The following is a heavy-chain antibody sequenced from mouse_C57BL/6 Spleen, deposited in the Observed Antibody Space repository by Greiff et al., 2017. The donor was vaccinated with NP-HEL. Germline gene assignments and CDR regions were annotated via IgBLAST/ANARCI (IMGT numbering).Heavy chain of an antibody. D-gene: IGHD2-4*01. V-gene: IGHV6-3*01. CDR1: GFTFSNYW. J-gene: IGHJ3*01. CDR2: IRLKSDNYAT. CDR3: TLYYDYEGAWFAY. Sequence: DVQLQESGGGLVQPGGSMKLSCVASGFTFSNYWMNWVRQSPEKGLEWVAQIRLKSDNYATHYAESVKGRFTISRDDSKSSVYLQMNNLRAEDTGIYYCTLYYDYEGAWFAYWGQGTLVTVSA.